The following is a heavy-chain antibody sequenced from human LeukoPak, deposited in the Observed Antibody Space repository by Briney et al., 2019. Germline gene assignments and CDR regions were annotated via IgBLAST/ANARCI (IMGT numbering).Heavy chain of an antibody. CDR1: GGSITSYY. CDR3: VRGRDHPDY. Sequence: SETLSLTCTVSGGSITSYYWSWIRQPPGKRLEWIGYIYYSESTNDNPSLKSRVTISVDTSKNQFSLELSSVTAADTAVYYCVRGRDHPDYWGQGTLVTVSS. J-gene: IGHJ4*02. D-gene: IGHD2-21*02. CDR2: IYYSEST. V-gene: IGHV4-59*01.